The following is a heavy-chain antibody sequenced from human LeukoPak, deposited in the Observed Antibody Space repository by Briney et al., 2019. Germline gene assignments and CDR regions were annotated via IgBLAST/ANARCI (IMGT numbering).Heavy chain of an antibody. J-gene: IGHJ6*03. CDR1: GGSFNGYY. CDR3: ASCLIVTVAARGYRCYMDV. V-gene: IGHV4-34*01. D-gene: IGHD2-21*02. CDR2: ISHSGNT. Sequence: SETLSLSCGVYGGSFNGYYWSWIRQPPGKGLEWIGEISHSGNTNYNPSLKSRVTMSVDMSTKQLSLRLSSVTAADTAVYYCASCLIVTVAARGYRCYMDVWGNGTTVAVSS.